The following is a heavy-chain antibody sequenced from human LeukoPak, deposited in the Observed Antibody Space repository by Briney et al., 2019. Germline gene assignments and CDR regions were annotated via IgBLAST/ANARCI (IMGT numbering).Heavy chain of an antibody. CDR2: INPNSGGT. D-gene: IGHD2-8*01. CDR1: GYTFTGYY. J-gene: IGHJ4*02. Sequence: ASVKVSCKASGYTFTGYYMHWVRQAPGQGLEWMGWINPNSGGTNYAQKFQGRVTMTRDTSISTAYMGLSRLRSDDTAVYYRAXXWCXXXXXXXXXXXXXGQXTLVTVSS. V-gene: IGHV1-2*02. CDR3: AXXWCXXXXXXXXXXXX.